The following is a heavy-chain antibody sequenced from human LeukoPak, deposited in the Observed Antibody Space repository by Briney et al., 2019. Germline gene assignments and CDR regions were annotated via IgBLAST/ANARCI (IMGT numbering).Heavy chain of an antibody. V-gene: IGHV4-61*02. CDR2: LNPSGAA. Sequence: PSETLSLTCTVSGGSISSRDYYWCWIRQSAGKGLEWIGRLNPSGAAFFHPSLRSRLTMSLDPSESQFSLKLSSVTAEDTALYYCASGRSFGDYFDYWGQGALVTVSS. CDR3: ASGRSFGDYFDY. D-gene: IGHD3-10*01. J-gene: IGHJ4*02. CDR1: GGSISSRDYY.